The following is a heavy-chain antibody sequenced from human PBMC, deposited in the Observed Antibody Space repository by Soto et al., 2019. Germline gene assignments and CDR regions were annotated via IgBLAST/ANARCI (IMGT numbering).Heavy chain of an antibody. CDR3: ARDSSPIAAAGDAFDI. J-gene: IGHJ3*02. Sequence: GGSLRLSCAASGFTFSSYSMNWVRQAPGKGLEWVSSISSSSSYIYYADSVKGRFTISRDNAKNSLYLQMNSLRAEDTAVYYCARDSSPIAAAGDAFDIWGQGTMVTVSS. CDR1: GFTFSSYS. D-gene: IGHD6-13*01. V-gene: IGHV3-21*01. CDR2: ISSSSSYI.